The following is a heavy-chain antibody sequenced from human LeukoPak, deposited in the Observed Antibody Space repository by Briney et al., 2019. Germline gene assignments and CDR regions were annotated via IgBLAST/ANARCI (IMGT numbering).Heavy chain of an antibody. CDR2: ISGSGGST. Sequence: PGGSLRLSCAAYGFPFGGYAMSWVRQAPGKGLEWVSAISGSGGSTYYADSVKGRFTISRDNSKNTLYLQMNSLRAEDTAVYYCAKAPIAVAGTFCDYWGQGTLVTVSS. CDR1: GFPFGGYA. CDR3: AKAPIAVAGTFCDY. V-gene: IGHV3-23*01. D-gene: IGHD6-19*01. J-gene: IGHJ4*02.